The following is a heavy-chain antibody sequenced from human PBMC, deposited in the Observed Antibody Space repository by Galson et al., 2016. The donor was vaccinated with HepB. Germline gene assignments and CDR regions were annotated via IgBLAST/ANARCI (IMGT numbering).Heavy chain of an antibody. J-gene: IGHJ4*02. CDR2: ILTSGSS. Sequence: TLSLTCTVSGGSITSGAFYWNWIRQPAGKGLEWIGRILTSGSSNSKPSLRSRVTISADTSKNQFSLKLRSVTAADTAIYYCARERYYYDSSGFWFIDYWGQGTLVTVSS. D-gene: IGHD3-22*01. V-gene: IGHV4-61*02. CDR1: GGSITSGAFY. CDR3: ARERYYYDSSGFWFIDY.